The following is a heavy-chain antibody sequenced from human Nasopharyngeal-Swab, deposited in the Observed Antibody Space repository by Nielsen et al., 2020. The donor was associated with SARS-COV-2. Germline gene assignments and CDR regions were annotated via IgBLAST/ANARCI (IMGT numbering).Heavy chain of an antibody. CDR1: GYTFTSYY. D-gene: IGHD3-16*02. Sequence: ASVKVSCKASGYTFTSYYMHWVRQAPGQGLEWMGIINPSGGSTGYAQKFQGRVTMPRDTSTCTVYMELSSLRSEDTAVYYCARDRGVNDYVWGSYRKSDAFDIWGQGTMVTVSS. CDR2: INPSGGST. CDR3: ARDRGVNDYVWGSYRKSDAFDI. J-gene: IGHJ3*02. V-gene: IGHV1-46*01.